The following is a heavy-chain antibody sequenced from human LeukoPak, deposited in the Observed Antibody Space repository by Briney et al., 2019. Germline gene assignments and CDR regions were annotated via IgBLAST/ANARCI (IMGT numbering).Heavy chain of an antibody. CDR1: GFTFSDYY. CDR3: ARDTAMVDYAFDI. D-gene: IGHD5-18*01. J-gene: IGHJ3*02. CDR2: IYYSGST. Sequence: PGGSLRLSCAASGFTFSDYYMSWIRQPPGKGLEWIGYIYYSGSTNYNPSLKSRVTISVDTSKNQFSLKLSSVTAADTAVYYCARDTAMVDYAFDIWGQGTMVTVSS. V-gene: IGHV4-59*01.